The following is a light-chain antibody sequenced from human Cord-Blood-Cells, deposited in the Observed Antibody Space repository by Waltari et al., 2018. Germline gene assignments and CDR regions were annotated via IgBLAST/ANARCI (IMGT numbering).Light chain of an antibody. J-gene: IGKJ1*01. V-gene: IGKV4-1*01. CDR3: QQYYSTPQT. CDR2: WAS. CDR1: QSVLYSSNNKNY. Sequence: IVMTQSPDSLAVSLGERATINCKSSQSVLYSSNNKNYLAWYQQKPGQPPKLLIYWASTRESGVPDRFSGSGSGTDFTRTISSLQAEDVAVYYCQQYYSTPQTFGQGTKVEIK.